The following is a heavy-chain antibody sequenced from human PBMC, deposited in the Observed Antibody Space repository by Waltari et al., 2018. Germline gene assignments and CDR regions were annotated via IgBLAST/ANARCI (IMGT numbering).Heavy chain of an antibody. Sequence: QVQLQESGPGLVKPSETLSLTCAVSGYSISSGYYWGWIRQPPGKGLEWIGSIYHSGRTYYNPSRKSRVTISVDTSKNQFSLKLSSVTAADTAVYYCASGYSPNYFDYWGQGTLVTVSS. CDR2: IYHSGRT. J-gene: IGHJ4*02. V-gene: IGHV4-38-2*01. CDR3: ASGYSPNYFDY. CDR1: GYSISSGYY. D-gene: IGHD3-22*01.